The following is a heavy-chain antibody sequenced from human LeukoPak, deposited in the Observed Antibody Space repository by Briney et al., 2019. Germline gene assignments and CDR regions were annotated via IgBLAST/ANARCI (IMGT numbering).Heavy chain of an antibody. J-gene: IGHJ4*02. CDR1: GFTFSSYA. V-gene: IGHV3-23*01. D-gene: IGHD2-15*01. CDR2: ISGSDDST. Sequence: GGSLRLSCAASGFTFSSYAMSWVRQAPGKGLEWVSTISGSDDSTYYADSVRGRFTISRDNSKNTLYLQMNSLRAEDTAVYYCAKSRSGGSSCYNYWGQGTLVTVSS. CDR3: AKSRSGGSSCYNY.